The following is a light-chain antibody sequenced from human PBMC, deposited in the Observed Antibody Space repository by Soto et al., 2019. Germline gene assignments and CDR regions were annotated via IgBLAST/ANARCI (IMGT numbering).Light chain of an antibody. CDR2: DVN. CDR3: CSYAGSSTVV. V-gene: IGLV2-23*02. CDR1: SSDVGTYNL. Sequence: QSALTQTASVSGSPGQSITISCTSSDVGTYNLVSWYQHHPGKAPKLMIYDVNKRPSGVSDRFSGSKSGNTASLTISGLQAEDEADYYCCSYAGSSTVVFGGGTKLTVL. J-gene: IGLJ2*01.